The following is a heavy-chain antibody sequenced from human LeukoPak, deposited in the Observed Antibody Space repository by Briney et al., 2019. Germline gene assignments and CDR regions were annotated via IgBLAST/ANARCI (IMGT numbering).Heavy chain of an antibody. CDR1: GFSLSTSGVG. CDR2: IYWNDDK. CDR3: AHVTRWFGEFYFDY. Sequence: SGPTLVKPIQTLTLTCTFSGFSLSTSGVGVGWIRQPPGKALEWLALIYWNDDKRYSPSLKSRLTITKDTSKNQVVLTMTNMDPVDTATYYCAHVTRWFGEFYFDYWGQGTLVTVSS. D-gene: IGHD3-10*01. V-gene: IGHV2-5*01. J-gene: IGHJ4*02.